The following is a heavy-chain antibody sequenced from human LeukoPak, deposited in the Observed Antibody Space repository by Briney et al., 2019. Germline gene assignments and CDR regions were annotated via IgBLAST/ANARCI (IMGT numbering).Heavy chain of an antibody. CDR2: MHYSGSA. D-gene: IGHD4-23*01. CDR3: TREVRGVRTPVAYNWFDP. CDR1: GRSISSYY. Sequence: SDTLSLTCTVSGRSISSYYWTWIRQPPVQGLDWIGYMHYSGSANDRSSLKSRVTISLDTSKNQFSLKLSSVTAADTAVYYCTREVRGVRTPVAYNWFDPWGQGTLVTVSS. J-gene: IGHJ5*02. V-gene: IGHV4-59*01.